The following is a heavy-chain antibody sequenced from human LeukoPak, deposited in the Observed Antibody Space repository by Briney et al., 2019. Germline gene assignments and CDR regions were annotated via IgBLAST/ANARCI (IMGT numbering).Heavy chain of an antibody. CDR3: ARDGYCSGGSCYSYGYFDY. D-gene: IGHD2-15*01. Sequence: GGSLRLSCAASGFTFSSYSMNWVRQAPGKGLEWGSSISTSSSYIYYADSVKGRFTISRDNAKNSLYLQMNSLRAEDTAVYYCARDGYCSGGSCYSYGYFDYWGQGTLVTVSS. CDR2: ISTSSSYI. J-gene: IGHJ4*02. CDR1: GFTFSSYS. V-gene: IGHV3-21*01.